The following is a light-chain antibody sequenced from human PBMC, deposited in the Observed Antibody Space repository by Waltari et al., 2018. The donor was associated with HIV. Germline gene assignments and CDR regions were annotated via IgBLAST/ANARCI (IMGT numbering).Light chain of an antibody. CDR2: SAS. CDR3: QKYNSAPHT. CDR1: QDIGSS. J-gene: IGKJ1*01. V-gene: IGKV1-27*01. Sequence: DIRMTQSPSSLSAPVGDRITITCRASQDIGSSLAWYQQMPGTIPKLLIFSASSLQSGVSSRFSGSGSGTYFTLTISSLQPEDVATYFCQKYNSAPHTFGQGTRVEI.